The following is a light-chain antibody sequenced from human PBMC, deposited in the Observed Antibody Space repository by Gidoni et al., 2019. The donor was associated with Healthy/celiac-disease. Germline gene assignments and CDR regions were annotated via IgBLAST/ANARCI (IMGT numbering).Light chain of an antibody. J-gene: IGKJ4*01. CDR1: QGVSSY. V-gene: IGKV3-11*01. CDR2: DAS. Sequence: EIVFTQSTATLSLSPGERATLPCRASQGVSSYLAWYQQKPGQAPRLLISDASNSATGSPARFSGSGSGTDFTLTISSLEHEDFAVYYCQQRSNWRALTFGGGTKVEIK. CDR3: QQRSNWRALT.